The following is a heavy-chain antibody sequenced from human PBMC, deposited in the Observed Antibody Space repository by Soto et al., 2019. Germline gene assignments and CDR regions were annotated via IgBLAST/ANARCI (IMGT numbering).Heavy chain of an antibody. D-gene: IGHD2-2*01. V-gene: IGHV3-33*01. J-gene: IGHJ4*02. CDR3: ARDSGPQLFDY. Sequence: QVQLVESGGGVVQPGRSLRLSCAASGFTFSSYGMHWVRQAPGKGLEWVAVIWYDGSNKYYADSVKGRFTISRDNSKNPLYLQMNSLRAEDTAVYYCARDSGPQLFDYWGEGTLVTVSS. CDR1: GFTFSSYG. CDR2: IWYDGSNK.